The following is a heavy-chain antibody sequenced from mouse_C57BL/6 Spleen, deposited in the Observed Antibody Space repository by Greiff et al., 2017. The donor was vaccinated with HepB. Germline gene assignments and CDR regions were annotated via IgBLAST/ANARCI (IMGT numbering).Heavy chain of an antibody. CDR1: GYTFTSYW. D-gene: IGHD2-4*01. CDR2: INPSNGGT. V-gene: IGHV1-53*01. CDR3: AKRDDYDTELEYYAMDY. Sequence: QVQLQQPGTELVKPGASVKLSCKASGYTFTSYWMHWVKQRPGQGLEWIGKINPSNGGTNYNEKFKSKATLTVDKSSSSAYMQLSSLTSEDSAIYYCAKRDDYDTELEYYAMDYWGQRTSVTVSS. J-gene: IGHJ4*01.